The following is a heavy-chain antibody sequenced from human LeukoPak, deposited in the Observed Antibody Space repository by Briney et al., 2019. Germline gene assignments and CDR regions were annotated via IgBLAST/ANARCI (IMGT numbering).Heavy chain of an antibody. CDR2: ISGSGSLI. D-gene: IGHD2-15*01. CDR3: ASGGRWGFYYDY. V-gene: IGHV3-11*01. CDR1: GFSFNNYA. Sequence: PGGSLRLSCAASGFSFNNYAMGWVRQAPGKGLEWVSYISGSGSLIYYADSVKGRFTISRDNARKSLYLQMNSPRPEDTAMFYCASGGRWGFYYDYWGQGTPVTVSS. J-gene: IGHJ4*02.